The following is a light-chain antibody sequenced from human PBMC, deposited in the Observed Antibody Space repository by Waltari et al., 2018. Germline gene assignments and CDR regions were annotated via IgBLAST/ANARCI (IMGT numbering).Light chain of an antibody. J-gene: IGKJ4*01. CDR3: QQYYSTPLT. CDR2: WAS. Sequence: QSPDSLALSLGERATISCKSSQSVLHASNNRNYLAWYQQRPGQSPKLLISWASTRQSGVPDRFSGSGSAADFTLTITSLQAEDVATYYCQQYYSTPLTFGGGTKVAIK. CDR1: QSVLHASNNRNY. V-gene: IGKV4-1*01.